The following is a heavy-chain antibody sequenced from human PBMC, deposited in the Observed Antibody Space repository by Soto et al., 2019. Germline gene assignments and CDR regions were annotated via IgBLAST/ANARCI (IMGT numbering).Heavy chain of an antibody. Sequence: EVQLVESGGGLVKPGGSLRLSCAASGFTFSSYSMNWFRQAPGKGLEWVSSISSSSSYIYYADSVKGRFTISRDNAKNSLYLQMNSLRAEDTAVYYCARALSPLVPYCSGGSCYFEEFDPWGQGTLVTVSS. D-gene: IGHD2-15*01. CDR3: ARALSPLVPYCSGGSCYFEEFDP. J-gene: IGHJ5*02. CDR1: GFTFSSYS. CDR2: ISSSSSYI. V-gene: IGHV3-21*01.